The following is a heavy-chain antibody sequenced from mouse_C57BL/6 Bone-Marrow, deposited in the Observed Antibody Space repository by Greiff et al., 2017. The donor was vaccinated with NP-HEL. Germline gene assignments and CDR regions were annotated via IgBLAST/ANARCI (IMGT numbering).Heavy chain of an antibody. CDR2: IRLKSDNYAT. J-gene: IGHJ3*01. Sequence: EVKLVESGGGLVQPGGSMKLSCVASGFTFSNYWMNWVRQSPEKGLEWVAQIRLKSDNYATHYAESVKGRFTISRDDSKSSVYLQMNNLRAEDTGIYYCTGAGTFFAYWGQGTLVTVSA. CDR1: GFTFSNYW. D-gene: IGHD4-1*01. V-gene: IGHV6-3*01. CDR3: TGAGTFFAY.